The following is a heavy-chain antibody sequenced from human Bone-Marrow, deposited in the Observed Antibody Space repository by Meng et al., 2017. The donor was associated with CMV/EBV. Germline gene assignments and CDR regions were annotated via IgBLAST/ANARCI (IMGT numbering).Heavy chain of an antibody. V-gene: IGHV3-23*01. CDR1: GFTFNNYA. CDR3: AKDRWELRDAFDI. J-gene: IGHJ3*02. CDR2: ISGSGNSR. D-gene: IGHD1-26*01. Sequence: GESLKISCAASGFTFNNYAMCWVRQAPGKGLEWVSTISGSGNSRYYADSVKGRFTISRDNSKNTLYLQMNSLRAEDTAVYYCAKDRWELRDAFDIWGQGTMVTVPS.